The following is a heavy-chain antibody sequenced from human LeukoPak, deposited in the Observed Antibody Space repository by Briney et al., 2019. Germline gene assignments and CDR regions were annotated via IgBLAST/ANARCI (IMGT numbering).Heavy chain of an antibody. J-gene: IGHJ4*02. Sequence: ASVKVSCKASGYTFSSYAMHWVRQAPGQRLEWMGWINAGNGNTKFSHEFQGRVTITRDTSVSTAYMELNSLRSEDMAVYYCAREGAYIGGSYPFDYWGQGTLVTVSS. CDR1: GYTFSSYA. D-gene: IGHD1-26*01. CDR2: INAGNGNT. CDR3: AREGAYIGGSYPFDY. V-gene: IGHV1-3*03.